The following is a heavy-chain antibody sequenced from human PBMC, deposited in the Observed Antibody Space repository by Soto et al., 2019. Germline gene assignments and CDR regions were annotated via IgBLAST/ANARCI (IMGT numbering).Heavy chain of an antibody. CDR3: AKGHRGTGQYYFDY. D-gene: IGHD3-10*01. CDR2: ISYEGSNK. Sequence: QVQLVESGGGVVQPGRSLRLSCAASGFTFSSYGMHWVRQAPGKGLEWVAVISYEGSNKYYADSGKGRFTISRDNSKNTLYLPRNSLGAEDTAVYYCAKGHRGTGQYYFDYWGQGTRVTVSS. J-gene: IGHJ4*02. CDR1: GFTFSSYG. V-gene: IGHV3-30*18.